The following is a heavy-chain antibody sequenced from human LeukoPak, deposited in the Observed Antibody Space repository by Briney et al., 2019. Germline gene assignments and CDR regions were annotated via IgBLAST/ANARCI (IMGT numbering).Heavy chain of an antibody. CDR1: GFTVSSNY. D-gene: IGHD3-10*01. Sequence: GGSLRLSCAASGFTVSSNYMSWVRQAPGKGLEWVSIIYSVGTTYYADSVKGRFTISRDDSRNALYLQVNSLGAEDTAVYYCAKDMNSGSPLYYFHYWGQGTLVTVSS. CDR3: AKDMNSGSPLYYFHY. J-gene: IGHJ4*02. CDR2: IYSVGTT. V-gene: IGHV3-53*05.